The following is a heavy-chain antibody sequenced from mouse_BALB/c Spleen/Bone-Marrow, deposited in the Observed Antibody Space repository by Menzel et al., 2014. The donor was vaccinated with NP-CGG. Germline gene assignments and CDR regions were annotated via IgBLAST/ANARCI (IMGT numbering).Heavy chain of an antibody. CDR3: ATRGYGSSTFDY. V-gene: IGHV1-67*01. CDR1: GYTFTDYA. J-gene: IGHJ2*01. Sequence: QVQLQQSGPELVRPGASVKISCKGAGYTFTDYAMHWVKQSHAKRLEWIGDIITYSGITNYNQKFKDKATMAVGKSSSTAYMELNRLTTEDSAIYYCATRGYGSSTFDYWGQGTTLTVSS. D-gene: IGHD1-1*01. CDR2: IITYSGIT.